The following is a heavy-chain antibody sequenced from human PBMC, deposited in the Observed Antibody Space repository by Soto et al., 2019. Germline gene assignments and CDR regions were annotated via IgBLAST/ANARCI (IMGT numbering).Heavy chain of an antibody. CDR1: GASITSYY. J-gene: IGHJ4*02. CDR2: IHYSGST. CDR3: ATTGGSGSY. Sequence: QVQLQESGPGLVKHSETLCLTCTVSGASITSYYWTWIRQPPGKGLEWIGYIHYSGSTNYNPSLKSRVTISVDTSKSQFSLKLNSVTAADTAVYYCATTGGSGSYWGQGTLVTVSS. V-gene: IGHV4-59*01. D-gene: IGHD3-10*01.